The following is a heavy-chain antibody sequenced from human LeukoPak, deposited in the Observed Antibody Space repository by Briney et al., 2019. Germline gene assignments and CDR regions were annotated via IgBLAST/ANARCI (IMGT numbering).Heavy chain of an antibody. D-gene: IGHD3-10*01. CDR3: ASAPTYYYGSGSYPAFDY. Sequence: GASVMVSCKASGYTFTGYYMHWVRQAPGQGLEWMGWINPNSGATNYVQKFQGRVTMTRDTSISTAYMELRRLRSDDTAVYYCASAPTYYYGSGSYPAFDYWGQGTLVTVSS. J-gene: IGHJ4*02. CDR2: INPNSGAT. V-gene: IGHV1-2*02. CDR1: GYTFTGYY.